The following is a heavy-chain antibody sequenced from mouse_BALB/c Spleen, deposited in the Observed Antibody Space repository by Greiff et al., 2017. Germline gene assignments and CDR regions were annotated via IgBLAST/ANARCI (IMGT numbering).Heavy chain of an antibody. CDR2: ISTYYGDA. D-gene: IGHD3-3*01. CDR1: GYTFTDYA. V-gene: IGHV1S137*01. Sequence: QVQLKQSGAELVRPGVSVKISCKGSGYTFTDYAMHWVKQSHAKSLEWIGVISTYYGDASYNQKFKGKATMTVDKSSSTAYMELARLTSEDSAIYYCAIGVFDYWGQGTTLTVSS. J-gene: IGHJ2*01. CDR3: AIGVFDY.